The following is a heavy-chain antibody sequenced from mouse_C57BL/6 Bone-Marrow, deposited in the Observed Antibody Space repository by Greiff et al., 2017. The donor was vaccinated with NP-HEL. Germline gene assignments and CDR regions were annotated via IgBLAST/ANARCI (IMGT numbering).Heavy chain of an antibody. CDR1: GFTFTDYY. V-gene: IGHV7-3*01. J-gene: IGHJ3*01. D-gene: IGHD2-2*01. CDR3: ASSYGYDRFAY. Sequence: EVQVVESGGGLVQPGGSLSLSCAASGFTFTDYYMSWVRQPPGKALEWLGFIRNKANGYTTEYSASVKGRFTISRDNSQSILYLQMNALRAEDSATYYCASSYGYDRFAYWGQGTLVTVSA. CDR2: IRNKANGYTT.